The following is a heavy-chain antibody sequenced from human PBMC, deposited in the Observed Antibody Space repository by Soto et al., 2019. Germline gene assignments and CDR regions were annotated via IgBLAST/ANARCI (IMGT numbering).Heavy chain of an antibody. D-gene: IGHD2-15*01. CDR3: ATGFLGLCTGGNCTIDS. Sequence: QVQLVESGGGVVQPERSLRLSCAASGFTFSRQAMHWVRQAPGRGLEWVAVIWYHGVDKYYADSVKGRFTISRDNSKNTVYLQMNSLRGEYTAVYYCATGFLGLCTGGNCTIDSWGQGSLVTVSS. CDR1: GFTFSRQA. CDR2: IWYHGVDK. J-gene: IGHJ4*02. V-gene: IGHV3-33*01.